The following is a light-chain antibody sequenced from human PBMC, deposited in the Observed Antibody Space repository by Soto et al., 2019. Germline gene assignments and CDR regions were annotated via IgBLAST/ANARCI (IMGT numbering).Light chain of an antibody. J-gene: IGLJ1*01. CDR3: SSYAGSSNV. CDR2: EVN. CDR1: NSDVGGYNY. V-gene: IGLV2-8*01. Sequence: QTVLTQPPSASGSPGQSVAISRTGTNSDVGGYNYVSRYQQHPGKAPKLMIYEVNKRPSGVPDRFSGSKSGNTASLTVSGLQAEDEADYYCSSYAGSSNVFGTGTKVTVL.